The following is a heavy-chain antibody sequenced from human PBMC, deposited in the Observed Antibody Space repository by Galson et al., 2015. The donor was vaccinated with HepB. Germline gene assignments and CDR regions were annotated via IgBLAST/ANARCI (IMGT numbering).Heavy chain of an antibody. CDR3: VNNPGGIAVALPNY. CDR1: GFTFSSYA. Sequence: SLRLSCAASGFTFSSYAMHWVRQAPGKGLEYVSAISSNGGSTYYADSVKGRFTISRDNSKNTLYLQMSSLRAEDTAVYYCVNNPGGIAVALPNYWGQGTLVTVSS. D-gene: IGHD6-19*01. CDR2: ISSNGGST. V-gene: IGHV3-64D*06. J-gene: IGHJ4*02.